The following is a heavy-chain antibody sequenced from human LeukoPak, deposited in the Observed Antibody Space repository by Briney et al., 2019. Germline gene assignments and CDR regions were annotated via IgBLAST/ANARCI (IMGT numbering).Heavy chain of an antibody. CDR3: SRHAKTYYGSGSYSTNFDY. CDR1: GGSISSYY. CDR2: IYYSGST. Sequence: KPSETLSLTCTVSGGSISSYYWSWIRQPPGKGLEWIGYIYYSGSTNYNPSLKSRVTISVDTSKNQFSLKLSSVTAADTAVYYCSRHAKTYYGSGSYSTNFDYWGQGILVTVSS. J-gene: IGHJ4*02. D-gene: IGHD3-10*01. V-gene: IGHV4-59*08.